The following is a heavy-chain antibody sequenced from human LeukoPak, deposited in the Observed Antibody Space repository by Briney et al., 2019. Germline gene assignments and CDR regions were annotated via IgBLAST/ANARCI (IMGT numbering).Heavy chain of an antibody. CDR1: GFTFSSYA. J-gene: IGHJ4*02. Sequence: GGSLRLSCAASGFTFSSYAMSWVRQAPGKGLEWVSVISGSGGNTYYADSVKGWFTISRDNSKNTLYLQMNSLRAEDTAVYYCAKENTKTPIRPGEATVTKGYFDYWGQGTLVTVSS. D-gene: IGHD4-17*01. CDR2: ISGSGGNT. CDR3: AKENTKTPIRPGEATVTKGYFDY. V-gene: IGHV3-23*01.